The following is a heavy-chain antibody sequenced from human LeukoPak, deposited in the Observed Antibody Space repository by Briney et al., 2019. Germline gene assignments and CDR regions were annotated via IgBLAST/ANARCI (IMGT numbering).Heavy chain of an antibody. D-gene: IGHD6-19*01. CDR2: IYTSGST. Sequence: SETLSLTRTVSGRSISRYYCRWLRPPAGKGLEWIGRIYTSGSTNYNPSLKSRVTMSVDTSKNQFSLELSSVTAEDTAVYYCASSQWLVPGSYWGQGTLVTVPS. CDR1: GRSISRYY. J-gene: IGHJ4*02. V-gene: IGHV4-4*07. CDR3: ASSQWLVPGSY.